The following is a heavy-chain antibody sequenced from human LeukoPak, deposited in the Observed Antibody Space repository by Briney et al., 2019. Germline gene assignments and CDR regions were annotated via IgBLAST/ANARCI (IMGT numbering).Heavy chain of an antibody. D-gene: IGHD3-22*01. V-gene: IGHV1-8*01. CDR3: ASTSSGYYYYDY. CDR2: MNPNSGNT. J-gene: IGHJ4*02. CDR1: GYTFTSYD. Sequence: GASVKVSCKASGYTFTSYDINWVRQATGQGLEWMGWMNPNSGNTGYAQKFQGRVTMTRNTSISTAYMELRSLRSEDTAVYYCASTSSGYYYYDYWGQGTLVTVSS.